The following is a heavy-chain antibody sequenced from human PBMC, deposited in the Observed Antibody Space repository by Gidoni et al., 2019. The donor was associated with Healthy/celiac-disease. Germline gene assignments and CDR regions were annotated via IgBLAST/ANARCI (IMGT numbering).Heavy chain of an antibody. CDR1: GGSISSGGYY. Sequence: QVQLQESGPGLVKPSQTLSLTCTVSGGSISSGGYYWSWIRQHPGKGLEWIGYIYYSGSTYYNPSLKSRVTISVDTSKNQFSLKLSSVTAADTAVYYCAREPGVSGRDGYNREGVVYWGQGTLVTVSS. D-gene: IGHD5-12*01. CDR2: IYYSGST. V-gene: IGHV4-31*03. J-gene: IGHJ4*02. CDR3: AREPGVSGRDGYNREGVVY.